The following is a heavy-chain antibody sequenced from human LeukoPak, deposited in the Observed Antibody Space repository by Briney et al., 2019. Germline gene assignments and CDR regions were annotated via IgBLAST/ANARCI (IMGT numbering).Heavy chain of an antibody. V-gene: IGHV3-23*01. Sequence: GGSLRLSCAASLFTFSSYAMSSVRQAPGKGVECVSAISGSGGSTYYADSVKGRFTISRDNSKNTLYLQMNSLRAEDTAVYYCAKDPLVGSSWYYYYYYGMDVWGQGTTVTVSS. CDR1: LFTFSSYA. CDR3: AKDPLVGSSWYYYYYYGMDV. J-gene: IGHJ6*02. D-gene: IGHD6-13*01. CDR2: ISGSGGST.